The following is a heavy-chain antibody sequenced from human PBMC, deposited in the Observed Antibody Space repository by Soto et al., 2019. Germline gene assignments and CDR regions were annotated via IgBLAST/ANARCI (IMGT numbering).Heavy chain of an antibody. CDR3: AREGRDSTVTTDYYYYGMDV. CDR2: INPSGGST. J-gene: IGHJ6*02. V-gene: IGHV1-46*01. D-gene: IGHD4-17*01. Sequence: ASVKVSCKASGYTFTSYYMHWVRQAPGQGLEWMGIINPSGGSTSYAQKFQGRVTMTRDTSTSTVYMELSSLRSEDTAVYYCAREGRDSTVTTDYYYYGMDVWGQGTTVTVS. CDR1: GYTFTSYY.